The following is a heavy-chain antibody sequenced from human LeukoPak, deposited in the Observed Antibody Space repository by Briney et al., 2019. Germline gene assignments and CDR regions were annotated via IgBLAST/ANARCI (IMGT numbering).Heavy chain of an antibody. CDR2: IYSTGKN. J-gene: IGHJ4*02. CDR3: VRRDTGWNYFDY. Sequence: PSETLSLTCAVSGGSISSHYWGWIRHPPGKGLQWIGDIYSTGKNNYNPSLKSRVTISLDTSKSHLSLNLTCVLAADTAIYYCVRRDTGWNYFDYWGQGILVTVSS. V-gene: IGHV4-4*08. D-gene: IGHD6-19*01. CDR1: GGSISSHY.